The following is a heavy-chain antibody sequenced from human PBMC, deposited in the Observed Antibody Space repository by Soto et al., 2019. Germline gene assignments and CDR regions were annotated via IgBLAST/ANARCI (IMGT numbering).Heavy chain of an antibody. Sequence: SETLSLTCTVSGGSISSYYWNWIRQPPGKGLEWIGNIYYSGITNYNPSLKSRVTISADTSKNQFSLKLSSVTAADTAVYYCARVGPSYNFDYWGQGSLVTVS. J-gene: IGHJ4*02. CDR2: IYYSGIT. CDR3: ARVGPSYNFDY. V-gene: IGHV4-59*01. D-gene: IGHD1-1*01. CDR1: GGSISSYY.